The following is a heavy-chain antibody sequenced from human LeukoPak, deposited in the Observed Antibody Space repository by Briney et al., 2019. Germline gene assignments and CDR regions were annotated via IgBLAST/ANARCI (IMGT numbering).Heavy chain of an antibody. J-gene: IGHJ5*02. CDR2: ISYDGSNK. Sequence: GGSLRLSCAASGFTFSSYGMHWVRQAPGKGLEWVAVISYDGSNKYYADSVKGRFTISRDNSKNTLYLQMNSLRAEDTAVYYCVKGDLWFGEPPWFDPWGQGTLVTVSS. D-gene: IGHD3-10*01. CDR3: VKGDLWFGEPPWFDP. CDR1: GFTFSSYG. V-gene: IGHV3-30*18.